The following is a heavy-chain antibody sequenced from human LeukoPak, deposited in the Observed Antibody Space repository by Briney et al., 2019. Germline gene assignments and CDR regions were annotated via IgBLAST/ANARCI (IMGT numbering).Heavy chain of an antibody. V-gene: IGHV4-59*11. J-gene: IGHJ4*02. D-gene: IGHD3-10*01. CDR3: ASRPADTTWYGVFDY. Sequence: ASETLSLTCSVSGGSINSHYWSWIRQPPGKRLEWIGYIFNTGNTNYNPSLASRVTMSVDTSRAQFFLRLSPVTAADTAIYYCASRPADTTWYGVFDYWSQGTLVTVSS. CDR1: GGSINSHY. CDR2: IFNTGNT.